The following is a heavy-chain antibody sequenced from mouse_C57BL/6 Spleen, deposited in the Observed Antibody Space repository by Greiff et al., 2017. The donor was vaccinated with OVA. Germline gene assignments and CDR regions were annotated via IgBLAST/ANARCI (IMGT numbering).Heavy chain of an antibody. D-gene: IGHD2-5*01. CDR3: ARVYSNYVDYAMDY. CDR1: GYTFTSYW. CDR2: IDPSDSYT. J-gene: IGHJ4*01. Sequence: VQLQQPGAELVMPGASVKLSCKASGYTFTSYWMHWVKQRPGQGLEWIGEIDPSDSYTNYNQKFKGKSTLTVDKSSSTAYMQLSSLTSEDSAVYYCARVYSNYVDYAMDYWGQGTSVTVSS. V-gene: IGHV1-69*01.